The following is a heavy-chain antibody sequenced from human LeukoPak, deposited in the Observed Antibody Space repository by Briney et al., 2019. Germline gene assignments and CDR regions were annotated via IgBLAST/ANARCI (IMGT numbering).Heavy chain of an antibody. Sequence: SETLSLTCTVSGCSISSYYWSWIRQPPGKGLEWIGYIYYSGSTNYNPSLKSRVTISVDTSKNQFSLKLSSVTAADTAVYYCAGGDILTGYWFFDYWGQGTLVTVSS. CDR3: AGGDILTGYWFFDY. V-gene: IGHV4-59*01. CDR2: IYYSGST. D-gene: IGHD3-9*01. CDR1: GCSISSYY. J-gene: IGHJ4*02.